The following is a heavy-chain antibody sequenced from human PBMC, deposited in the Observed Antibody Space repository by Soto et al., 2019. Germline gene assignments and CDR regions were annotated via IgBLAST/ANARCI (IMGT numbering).Heavy chain of an antibody. CDR1: GFTFSSYG. CDR3: ARGSTVKTPFYLYAFDI. D-gene: IGHD2-2*01. V-gene: IGHV3-33*01. J-gene: IGHJ3*02. Sequence: GGSLRLSCAASGFTFSSYGMHWVRQAPGKGLEWVAVIWYDGSNKYYADSVKGRFTISRDNSKNTLYLQMNSLRAEDTAVYYCARGSTVKTPFYLYAFDIWGQGTMVTVSS. CDR2: IWYDGSNK.